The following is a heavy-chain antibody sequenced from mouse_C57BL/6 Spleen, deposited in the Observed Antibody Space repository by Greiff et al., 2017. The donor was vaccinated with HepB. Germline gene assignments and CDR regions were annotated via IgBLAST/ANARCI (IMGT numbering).Heavy chain of an antibody. D-gene: IGHD2-5*01. CDR2: ISSGSSTI. J-gene: IGHJ3*01. V-gene: IGHV5-17*01. Sequence: EVMLVESGGGLVKPGGSLKLSCAASGFTFSDYGMHWVRQAPEKGLEWVAYISSGSSTIYYADTVKGRFTISRDNAKNTLFLQMTSLRSEDTAMYYCARPLYSNPFAYWGQGTLVTVSA. CDR1: GFTFSDYG. CDR3: ARPLYSNPFAY.